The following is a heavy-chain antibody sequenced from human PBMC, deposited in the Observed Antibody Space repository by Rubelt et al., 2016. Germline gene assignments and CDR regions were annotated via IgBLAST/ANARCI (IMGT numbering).Heavy chain of an antibody. V-gene: IGHV3-43*01. Sequence: EVQLVESGGVVVQPGGSLRLSCAASGFPFDDYTMYWVRQAPGKGLEWISLISWGGGDKDYADSVKGGFTVSRDKSKKILFLQMTSLITEDTAVDYCAKNAIGGNIGGVDAWGQGTLVTVSS. CDR2: ISWGGGDK. CDR1: GFPFDDYT. CDR3: AKNAIGGNIGGVDA. J-gene: IGHJ5*02. D-gene: IGHD3-16*01.